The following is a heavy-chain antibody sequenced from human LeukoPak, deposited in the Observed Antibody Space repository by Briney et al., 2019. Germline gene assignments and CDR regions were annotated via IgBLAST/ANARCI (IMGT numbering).Heavy chain of an antibody. J-gene: IGHJ4*02. CDR2: IKSKTDSRTT. V-gene: IGHV3-15*01. CDR3: TIIHYDFWSGYYNYFDY. CDR1: GFSFSNAW. Sequence: GGSLRLSCAASGFSFSNAWLSWVRQAPGKGLEWVGRIKSKTDSRTTDYAAPVKGRFTISRDDSKNTLYLQMNSLKTEDTAVYYCTIIHYDFWSGYYNYFDYWGQGTLVTVSS. D-gene: IGHD3-3*01.